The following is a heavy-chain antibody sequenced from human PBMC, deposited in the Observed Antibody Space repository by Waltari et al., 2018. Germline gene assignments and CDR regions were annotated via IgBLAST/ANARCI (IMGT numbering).Heavy chain of an antibody. Sequence: QLQLRESGPGLLKPSETLSLTCSVSGDSIGSGYYYWGWIRHAPGKGLEWIGSIYFAGRTYYNPSLKSRLIISVDTSKNQFSLRLSSVTAADTAVYYCAREVGGSSWSTTPRGDAFDIWGQGTMVTVSS. D-gene: IGHD6-13*01. CDR2: IYFAGRT. CDR3: AREVGGSSWSTTPRGDAFDI. J-gene: IGHJ3*02. CDR1: GDSIGSGYYY. V-gene: IGHV4-39*07.